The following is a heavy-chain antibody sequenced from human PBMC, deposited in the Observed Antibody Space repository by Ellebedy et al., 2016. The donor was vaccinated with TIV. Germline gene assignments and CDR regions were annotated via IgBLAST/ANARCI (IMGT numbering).Heavy chain of an antibody. CDR3: ARHDSSAYYLRYYYGMDV. CDR2: ISSSSSHI. V-gene: IGHV3-21*01. Sequence: GESLKISCAASGFTFSSYSMNWVRQAPGKALESVSSISSSSSHIYYADSVKGRFTISRDNAKNSLYLQMNSLRAEDTAVYYCARHDSSAYYLRYYYGMDVWGQGTTVTVSS. CDR1: GFTFSSYS. D-gene: IGHD3-22*01. J-gene: IGHJ6*02.